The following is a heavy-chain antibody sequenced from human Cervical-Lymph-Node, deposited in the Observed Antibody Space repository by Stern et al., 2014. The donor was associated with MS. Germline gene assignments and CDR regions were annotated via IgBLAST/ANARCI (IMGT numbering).Heavy chain of an antibody. V-gene: IGHV3-33*01. CDR2: AWYDGSTA. CDR1: GFTFSSYG. CDR3: ARGHIPYAYNYLFDY. D-gene: IGHD5-24*01. J-gene: IGHJ4*02. Sequence: VQLVESGGGVVQPGTSLRLSCAASGFTFSSYGMHWVRQAPGKGLEWGALAWYDGSTAYYTNSLKGRFTISRDNSKNTLSLQMNSLTAEDTAVYYCARGHIPYAYNYLFDYWGQGTLVTVSS.